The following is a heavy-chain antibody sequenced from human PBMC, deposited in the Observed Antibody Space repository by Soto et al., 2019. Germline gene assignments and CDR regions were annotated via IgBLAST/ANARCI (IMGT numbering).Heavy chain of an antibody. CDR2: MYYSGSP. Sequence: SETLSLTCSVSGGSIRSYSWSWIRQPPGKGLEWIGYMYYSGSPNYSPSLKSRVTISLYTSKNQFSLNLSSVTAADTAVYYCARGRVRGGSCYSEYWGQGTMVNVSS. CDR1: GGSIRSYS. V-gene: IGHV4-59*01. J-gene: IGHJ4*02. D-gene: IGHD2-15*01. CDR3: ARGRVRGGSCYSEY.